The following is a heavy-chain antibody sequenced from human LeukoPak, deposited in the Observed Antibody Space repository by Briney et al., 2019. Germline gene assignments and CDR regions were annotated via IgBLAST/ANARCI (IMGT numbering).Heavy chain of an antibody. D-gene: IGHD2-2*02. V-gene: IGHV4-38-2*02. CDR3: ARAYCSSASCYTEGWFDP. CDR1: GYSIISGYS. Sequence: SETLSLTCTVSGYSIISGYSWEWIRQPPGKGLEWIGSFHYSGSTYYNPSLMSRVTISGDTSKNQFSLRLSSVTAADTAVYYCARAYCSSASCYTEGWFDPWGQGTLVTVSS. J-gene: IGHJ5*02. CDR2: FHYSGST.